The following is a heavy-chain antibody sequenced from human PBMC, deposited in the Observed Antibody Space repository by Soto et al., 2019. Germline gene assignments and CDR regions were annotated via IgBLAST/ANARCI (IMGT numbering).Heavy chain of an antibody. J-gene: IGHJ4*02. CDR1: GLTFSSYA. D-gene: IGHD6-19*01. Sequence: DVQLLESGGGLVQPGGSLRLSCAASGLTFSSYAMSWVRQAPGKGLEWVSGMSGSGGSTYYAVSVKGRFTISRDNSKNTLYLQMNSLRGEDTAVYYCAAGGWVSYFDYWGQGTLVTVSS. CDR2: MSGSGGST. V-gene: IGHV3-23*01. CDR3: AAGGWVSYFDY.